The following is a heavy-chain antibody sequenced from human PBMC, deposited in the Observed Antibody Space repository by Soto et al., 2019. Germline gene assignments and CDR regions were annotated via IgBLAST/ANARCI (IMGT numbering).Heavy chain of an antibody. CDR2: IYYSGST. CDR3: AREGVVVVAATPYYYGMDV. V-gene: IGHV4-59*01. CDR1: GGSISGYY. J-gene: IGHJ6*02. Sequence: PSETLSLTCTVSGGSISGYYWSWIRQPPGKGLEWIGYIYYSGSTNYNPSLKSRVTISVDTSKNQFSLKLSSVTAADTAVYYCAREGVVVVAATPYYYGMDVWGQGTTVTVSS. D-gene: IGHD2-15*01.